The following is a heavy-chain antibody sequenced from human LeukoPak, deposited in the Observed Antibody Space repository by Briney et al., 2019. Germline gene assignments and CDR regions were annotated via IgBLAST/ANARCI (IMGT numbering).Heavy chain of an antibody. CDR3: ARSEVATTFYYYYYMDV. V-gene: IGHV1-8*01. CDR1: GYTFTSYD. Sequence: VASVKVSCKASGYTFTSYDINWVRQATGQGLAWMGWMNPNSGNTGYAQKFQGRVTMTRNTSISTAYMELSSLRSEDTAVYYCARSEVATTFYYYYYMDVWGKGTTVTISS. D-gene: IGHD5-12*01. CDR2: MNPNSGNT. J-gene: IGHJ6*03.